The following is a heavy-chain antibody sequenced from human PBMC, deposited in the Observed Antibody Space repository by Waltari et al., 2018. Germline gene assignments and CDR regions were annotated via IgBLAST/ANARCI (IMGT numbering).Heavy chain of an antibody. J-gene: IGHJ4*02. CDR2: IYHSGST. V-gene: IGHV4-38-2*01. Sequence: QVQLQESGPGLVKPSETLSLTCAVSGYSISSGYYWGWIRQPPGKGLEWIGSIYHSGSTYYNPSLKSRVTISVDTSKNQFSLKLSSVTAADTAVYYCARVRDYVIFFDYWGQGTLVTVSS. CDR1: GYSISSGYY. D-gene: IGHD4-17*01. CDR3: ARVRDYVIFFDY.